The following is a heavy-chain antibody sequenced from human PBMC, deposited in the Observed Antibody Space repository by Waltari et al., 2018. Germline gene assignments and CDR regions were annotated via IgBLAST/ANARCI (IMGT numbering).Heavy chain of an antibody. CDR1: GMTFTTYS. CDR2: VSGGSGYI. CDR3: AGIRRGFWFFDL. D-gene: IGHD3-10*01. V-gene: IGHV3-48*04. Sequence: EVQLVESGGGLVQPGGSLRLSCAASGMTFTTYSMNWVRQAPGKGLEWISYVSGGSGYIYYADSLRGRFTISRDNSQNSMYLQMNNLRADDTAVYYCAGIRRGFWFFDLWGRGTLVTVSS. J-gene: IGHJ2*01.